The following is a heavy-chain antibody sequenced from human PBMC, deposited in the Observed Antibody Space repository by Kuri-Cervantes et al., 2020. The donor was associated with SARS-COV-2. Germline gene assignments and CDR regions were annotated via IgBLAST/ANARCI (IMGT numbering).Heavy chain of an antibody. CDR3: ARAAWGSAGTHYYYYGMDV. CDR2: KSYDGSNK. D-gene: IGHD6-19*01. Sequence: GESLKISCAASGFTFSSYAMHWVRQAPGKGLEWVAVKSYDGSNKYYADSVKGRFTISRDNSKNTLYLQMNSLRAEDTAVYYCARAAWGSAGTHYYYYGMDVWGQGTTVTVSS. V-gene: IGHV3-30-3*01. J-gene: IGHJ6*02. CDR1: GFTFSSYA.